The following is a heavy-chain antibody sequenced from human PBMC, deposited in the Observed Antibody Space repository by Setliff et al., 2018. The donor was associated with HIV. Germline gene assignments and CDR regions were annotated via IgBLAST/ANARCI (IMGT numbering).Heavy chain of an antibody. V-gene: IGHV1-69*13. D-gene: IGHD2-21*01. CDR1: GGTFSTYA. CDR2: IIVVFGTV. J-gene: IGHJ3*02. CDR3: ARLSYCGGDCYSTGASDI. Sequence: ASVKVSCKASGGTFSTYAISWVRQAPGQGLEWMGGIIVVFGTVKYPLKFQGRITITADESTSTAYMELISLTSEDTAVYYCARLSYCGGDCYSTGASDIWGQGTMVTVSS.